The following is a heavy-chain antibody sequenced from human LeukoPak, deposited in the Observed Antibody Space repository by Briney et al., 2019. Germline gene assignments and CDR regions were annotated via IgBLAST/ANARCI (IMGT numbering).Heavy chain of an antibody. CDR1: GFTFSDYY. CDR3: ARISSGSGYLDY. V-gene: IGHV3-11*03. CDR2: ISSSSSYT. J-gene: IGHJ4*02. Sequence: GGSLRLSCAASGFTFSDYYMSWIRQAPGKGLEWVSFISSSSSYTNYADSVQGRFTISRDNAKNSLYLQMNSLRAEDTAVYYCARISSGSGYLDYWGQGTLVTVSS. D-gene: IGHD3-22*01.